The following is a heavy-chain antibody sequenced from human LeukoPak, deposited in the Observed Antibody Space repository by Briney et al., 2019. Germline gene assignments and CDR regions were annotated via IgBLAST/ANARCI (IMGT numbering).Heavy chain of an antibody. V-gene: IGHV1-8*01. Sequence: ASVTVSCKASGYTFTSYDINWVRQATAQGLEWMGWMNPNNGNTGYAQKFQGRVTMTRNTSISTAYMELSSLRSEDTAVYYCARGIRYCTNGVCLYYFDYCGQGTLVTVSS. CDR1: GYTFTSYD. CDR2: MNPNNGNT. J-gene: IGHJ4*02. D-gene: IGHD2-8*01. CDR3: ARGIRYCTNGVCLYYFDY.